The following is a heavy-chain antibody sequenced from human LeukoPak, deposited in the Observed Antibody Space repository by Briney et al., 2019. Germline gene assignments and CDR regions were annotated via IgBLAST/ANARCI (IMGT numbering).Heavy chain of an antibody. J-gene: IGHJ4*02. D-gene: IGHD3-3*01. Sequence: SETLSLTCTVSGGSISSSSYYWGWIRQPPGKGLEWIANIYYSGRTYYNPSLKSRVTMSVDTSKNQFSLKLSSVTAADTAVYYCARDWDFWSFDYWGQGTLVAVSS. CDR3: ARDWDFWSFDY. CDR1: GGSISSSSYY. V-gene: IGHV4-39*07. CDR2: IYYSGRT.